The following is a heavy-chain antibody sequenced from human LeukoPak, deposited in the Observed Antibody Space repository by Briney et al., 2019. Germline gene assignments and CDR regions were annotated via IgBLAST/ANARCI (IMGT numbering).Heavy chain of an antibody. CDR2: IYPGDSDT. CDR3: ARHGKYSSGSHYFDS. D-gene: IGHD6-19*01. Sequence: GESLEISCKGSGFTFTRQWIAWVRQMPGKGLEWMGIIYPGDSDTTYSPSFQGQVTISVDKSISTAYLRWSSLQASDTAIYYCARHGKYSSGSHYFDSWGQGTLVTVSS. V-gene: IGHV5-51*01. J-gene: IGHJ4*02. CDR1: GFTFTRQW.